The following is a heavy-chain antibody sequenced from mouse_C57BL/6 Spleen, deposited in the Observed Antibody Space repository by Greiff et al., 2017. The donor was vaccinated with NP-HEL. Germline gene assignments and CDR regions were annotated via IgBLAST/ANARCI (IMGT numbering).Heavy chain of an antibody. J-gene: IGHJ3*01. V-gene: IGHV5-4*01. Sequence: EVNVVESGGGLVKPGGSLKLSCAASGFTFSSYAMSWVRQTPEKRLEWVATISDGGSYTYYPDNVKGRFTISRDNAKNNLYLQMSHLKSEDTAMYYCAREEWLLRGFAYWGQGTLVTVSA. D-gene: IGHD2-3*01. CDR2: ISDGGSYT. CDR1: GFTFSSYA. CDR3: AREEWLLRGFAY.